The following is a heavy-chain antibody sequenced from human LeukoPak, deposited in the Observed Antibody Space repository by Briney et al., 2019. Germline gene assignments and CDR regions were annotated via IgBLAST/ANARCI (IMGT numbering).Heavy chain of an antibody. Sequence: SETLSLTCTVSGGSITSYYWSWIRQPPGKGLEWIGYIYYSGSTNYNPSLKSRVTISVDTSKNQFSLKLSSVTAADTAVYYCARSWGIAVAGTDAFDIWGQGTMVTVSS. V-gene: IGHV4-59*08. D-gene: IGHD6-19*01. CDR1: GGSITSYY. CDR2: IYYSGST. J-gene: IGHJ3*02. CDR3: ARSWGIAVAGTDAFDI.